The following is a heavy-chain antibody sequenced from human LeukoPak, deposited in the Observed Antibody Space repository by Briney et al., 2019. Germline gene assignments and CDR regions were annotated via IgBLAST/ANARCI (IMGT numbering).Heavy chain of an antibody. V-gene: IGHV4-39*01. J-gene: IGHJ4*02. Sequence: PGGSLRLSCAASGFTFSSYAMSWVRQPPGKGLEWIGSIYYSGSTYYNPSLKSRVTISVDTSKNQFSLKLSSVTAADTAVYYCARLWGSDYWGQGTLVTVSS. CDR3: ARLWGSDY. D-gene: IGHD3-16*01. CDR2: IYYSGST. CDR1: GFTFSSYA.